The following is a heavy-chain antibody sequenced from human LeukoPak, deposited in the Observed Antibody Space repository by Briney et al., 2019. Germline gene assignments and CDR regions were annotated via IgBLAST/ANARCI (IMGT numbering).Heavy chain of an antibody. Sequence: GASVKVSCKASGYTFTSYAMNWVRQAPGQGLEWMGGIIPMSGTIKYAQQFQGRVTMTADRSTSTAYMALSSLRSEDTAVYYCATYRSTWSPRFEYFQHWGQGTLVTVSS. V-gene: IGHV1-69*06. CDR3: ATYRSTWSPRFEYFQH. D-gene: IGHD6-13*01. CDR2: IIPMSGTI. CDR1: GYTFTSYA. J-gene: IGHJ1*01.